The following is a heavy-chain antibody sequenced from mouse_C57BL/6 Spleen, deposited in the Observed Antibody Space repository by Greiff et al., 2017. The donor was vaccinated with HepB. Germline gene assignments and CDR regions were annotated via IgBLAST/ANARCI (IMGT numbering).Heavy chain of an antibody. J-gene: IGHJ1*03. Sequence: EVKLMESGGGLVKPGGSLKLSCAASGFTFSSYAMSWVRQTPEKRLEWVATISDGGSYTYYPDNVKGRFTISRDNAKNNLYLQMSHLKSEDTAMYYCARDGAVVPPYWYFDVWGTGTTVTVSS. CDR2: ISDGGSYT. CDR1: GFTFSSYA. D-gene: IGHD1-1*01. CDR3: ARDGAVVPPYWYFDV. V-gene: IGHV5-4*01.